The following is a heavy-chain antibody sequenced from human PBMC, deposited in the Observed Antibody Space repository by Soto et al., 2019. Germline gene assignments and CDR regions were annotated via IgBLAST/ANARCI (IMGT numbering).Heavy chain of an antibody. CDR3: ASVGGIVVVPAPSKY. CDR2: ISSSSSYI. CDR1: GFTFSSYS. D-gene: IGHD2-2*01. J-gene: IGHJ4*02. V-gene: IGHV3-21*01. Sequence: EVQMVESGGGLVKPGGSLRLSGAASGFTFSSYSMNWVRQAPGKGLDWVSSISSSSSYIYYADSVKGRFTISRDNAKNSLYLQVNSLRAEDTAVYYCASVGGIVVVPAPSKYWGQGTLVTVSS.